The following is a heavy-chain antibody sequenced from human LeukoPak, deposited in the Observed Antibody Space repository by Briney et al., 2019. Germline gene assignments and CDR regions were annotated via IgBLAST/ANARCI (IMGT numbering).Heavy chain of an antibody. Sequence: GRSLRLSCAASGFTFSSYGMHWVRQAPGKGLEWVAVISYDGSNKYYADSVKGRFTISRDNSKNTLYLQMNSLRAEDTAVYYCARSIVVVPAVDDYWGQGTLVTVSS. J-gene: IGHJ4*02. CDR3: ARSIVVVPAVDDY. D-gene: IGHD2-2*01. CDR1: GFTFSSYG. V-gene: IGHV3-30*03. CDR2: ISYDGSNK.